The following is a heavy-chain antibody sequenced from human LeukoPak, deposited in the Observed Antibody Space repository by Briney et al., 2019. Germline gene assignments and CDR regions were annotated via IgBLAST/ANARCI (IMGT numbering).Heavy chain of an antibody. J-gene: IGHJ4*02. CDR1: GASFRSGGQY. CDR3: AKIFDV. CDR2: IFYNGKT. V-gene: IGHV4-61*08. Sequence: SETLCLTCTLSGASFRSGGQYWGWIRQTPGKGLEWIGDIFYNGKTNYNPSLKSRVTISLDTSRSLFSLRLSSLTASDTGVYYCAKIFDVWSRGTLVTVSS.